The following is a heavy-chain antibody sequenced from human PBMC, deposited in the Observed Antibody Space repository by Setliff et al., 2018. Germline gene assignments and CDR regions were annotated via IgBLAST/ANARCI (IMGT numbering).Heavy chain of an antibody. J-gene: IGHJ4*02. CDR3: ARTHCTTTSCFYFHY. V-gene: IGHV4-61*02. D-gene: IGHD2-2*01. CDR1: GGSITSGSFY. CDR2: IHASGST. Sequence: PSETLSLTCTVSGGSITSGSFYWSWIRQPAGKKLEWIGRIHASGSTSYHPSLKSRLTMSVDTSKNQFSLKLTSVTAADTAVYYCARTHCTTTSCFYFHYWGQGTVVTVSS.